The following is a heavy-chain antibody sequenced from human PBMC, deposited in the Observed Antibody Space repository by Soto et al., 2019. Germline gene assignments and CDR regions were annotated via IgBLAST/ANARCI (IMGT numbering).Heavy chain of an antibody. J-gene: IGHJ4*02. CDR3: ARRKKDYFDY. CDR1: GFTFSSYA. D-gene: IGHD2-15*01. V-gene: IGHV3-30-3*01. CDR2: ISYDGSNK. Sequence: GGSLRLSCAASGFTFSSYAMHWVRQAPGKGLEWVAVISYDGSNKYYADSVKGRFTISRDNSKNTLYLQMNSLRAEDTAVYYCARRKKDYFDYWGQGTLVTVSS.